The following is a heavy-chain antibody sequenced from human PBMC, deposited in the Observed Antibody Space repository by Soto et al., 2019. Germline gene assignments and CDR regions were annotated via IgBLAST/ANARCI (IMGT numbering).Heavy chain of an antibody. CDR2: IIPIFGTA. Sequence: SVKVSCKASGGAFSSYAISWVRQAPGQGLEWMGGIIPIFGTANYAQKFQGRVTITADESTSTAYMELSSLRSEDTAVYYCARGGYGDATYYYDSSGYYYFGYWGQGTLVTVSS. CDR1: GGAFSSYA. CDR3: ARGGYGDATYYYDSSGYYYFGY. D-gene: IGHD3-22*01. V-gene: IGHV1-69*13. J-gene: IGHJ4*02.